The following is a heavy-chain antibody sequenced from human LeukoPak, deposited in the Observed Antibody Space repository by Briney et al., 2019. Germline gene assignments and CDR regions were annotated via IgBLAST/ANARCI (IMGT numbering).Heavy chain of an antibody. J-gene: IGHJ5*02. CDR2: ISGSGAGT. Sequence: GGSLRLSCAASGFTFSSYAMSWVRQAPGKGLEWVSTISGSGAGTSYADSVKGRFTISRDNSKNTLYLQMNSLRAEDTAVYYCANIGGYCNSTSCIFDPWGRGTLVTVSS. D-gene: IGHD2-2*01. V-gene: IGHV3-23*01. CDR3: ANIGGYCNSTSCIFDP. CDR1: GFTFSSYA.